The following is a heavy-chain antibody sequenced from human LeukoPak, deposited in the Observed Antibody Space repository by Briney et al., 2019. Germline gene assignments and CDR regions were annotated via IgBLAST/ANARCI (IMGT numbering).Heavy chain of an antibody. CDR1: GFTFTNYA. CDR2: INAGNGNT. V-gene: IGHV1-3*01. Sequence: ASVKVSCKTSGFTFTNYAVHWVRQAPGQRLEWMGWINAGNGNTKYSQKFQGRVTITRDTSASTAYMELSSLRSEDTAVYYCARGMDIVVVPAANPLDYWGQGTLVTVSS. D-gene: IGHD2-2*03. CDR3: ARGMDIVVVPAANPLDY. J-gene: IGHJ4*02.